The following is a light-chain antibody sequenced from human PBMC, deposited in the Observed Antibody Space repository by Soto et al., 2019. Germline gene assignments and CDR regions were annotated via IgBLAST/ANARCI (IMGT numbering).Light chain of an antibody. CDR2: TNN. CDR3: QSYDSSLSGPYV. V-gene: IGLV1-44*01. J-gene: IGLJ1*01. CDR1: SSNVGSNH. Sequence: QSVLTKPPSAYGTPGQRVTISCTGSSSNVGSNHVNWYQQLPGTAPKLLIYTNNQRPSGVPDRFPGSKSGTSASLAITGLQAEDEADYYCQSYDSSLSGPYVFGTGTKVTVL.